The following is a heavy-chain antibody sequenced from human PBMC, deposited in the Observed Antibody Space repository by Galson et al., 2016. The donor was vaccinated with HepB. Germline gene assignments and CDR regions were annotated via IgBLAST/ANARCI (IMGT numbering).Heavy chain of an antibody. CDR2: IYPGDSDT. CDR3: ARLDGNSWFTLKDCDY. J-gene: IGHJ4*02. V-gene: IGHV5-51*01. Sequence: QSGAEVKKPGESLKISCKASGYNFTRSWIGWVRQMPGKGLEWMGFIYPGDSDTRYSPSFQGQVSMSADKSISTAFLQWSGLKASDTAMYYCARLDGNSWFTLKDCDYWGQGTLLTVSS. D-gene: IGHD6-13*01. CDR1: GYNFTRSW.